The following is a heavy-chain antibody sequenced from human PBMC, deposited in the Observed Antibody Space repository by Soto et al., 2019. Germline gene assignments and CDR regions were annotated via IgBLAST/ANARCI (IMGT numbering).Heavy chain of an antibody. CDR3: AKGIPDTGGYYYCSMDV. CDR2: ISGSGGIT. Sequence: SLRLSCAAAGFTFISYARGWVRHAPGKGLDWVSVISGSGGITYSADSVKGRFTISRDNSKNILYLQMNSLRAEDTAVYYCAKGIPDTGGYYYCSMDVWGQGTAVTVSS. V-gene: IGHV3-23*01. J-gene: IGHJ6*02. D-gene: IGHD5-18*01. CDR1: GFTFISYA.